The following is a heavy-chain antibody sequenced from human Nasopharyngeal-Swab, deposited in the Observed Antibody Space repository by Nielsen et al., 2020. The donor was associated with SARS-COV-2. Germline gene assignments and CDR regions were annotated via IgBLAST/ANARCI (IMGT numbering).Heavy chain of an antibody. D-gene: IGHD5-12*01. J-gene: IGHJ6*02. CDR3: AKDRDSGDDSGEYYHYYGMDV. CDR1: GFTFSSYA. Sequence: GESLKISCAASGFTFSSYAISWVRQAPGKGLEWVSVISGSDHTTYYADSVKGRFTISRDNSKNTVNLQMNSLRVEDTAIYYCAKDRDSGDDSGEYYHYYGMDVWGQGAPVTVSS. CDR2: ISGSDHTT. V-gene: IGHV3-23*01.